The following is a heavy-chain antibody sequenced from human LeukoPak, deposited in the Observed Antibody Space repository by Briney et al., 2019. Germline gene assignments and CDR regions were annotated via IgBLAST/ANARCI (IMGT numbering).Heavy chain of an antibody. CDR3: ARARTAPEYYFDY. J-gene: IGHJ4*02. CDR1: GFNLSNSN. V-gene: IGHV3-21*01. CDR2: ISSSSSYI. Sequence: GGSLRLSCAASGFNLSNSNMNWVRQAPGKGLEWVSSISSSSSYIYYADSVKGRFTISRDNAKNSLYLQMNSLRAEDTAVYYCARARTAPEYYFDYWGQGTLVTVSS. D-gene: IGHD1-14*01.